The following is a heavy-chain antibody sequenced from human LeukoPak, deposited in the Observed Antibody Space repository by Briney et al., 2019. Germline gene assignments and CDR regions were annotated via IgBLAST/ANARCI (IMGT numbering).Heavy chain of an antibody. CDR1: GFTFSSYT. D-gene: IGHD3/OR15-3a*01. Sequence: GGSLRLSCAASGFTFSSYTMNWVRQAPGKGLEWVSSISSSRSSIYYADSMKGRFTISRDNSKNTLYLQMNSLRAEDTAVYYCAKGGDWSSPTGDAFDIWGQGTMVTVSS. CDR3: AKGGDWSSPTGDAFDI. V-gene: IGHV3-21*04. CDR2: ISSSRSSI. J-gene: IGHJ3*02.